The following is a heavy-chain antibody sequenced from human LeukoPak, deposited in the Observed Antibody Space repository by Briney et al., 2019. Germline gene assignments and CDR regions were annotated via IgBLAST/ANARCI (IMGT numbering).Heavy chain of an antibody. V-gene: IGHV3-66*01. Sequence: SGGSLRPSCAASGFTVSSNYMSWVRQAPGKGLEWVSVIYSGGSTYYADSVKGRFTISRDNSKNTLYLQMNSLRAEDTAVYYCARVDDSSGYRYFQHRGQGTLVTVSS. D-gene: IGHD3-22*01. J-gene: IGHJ1*01. CDR3: ARVDDSSGYRYFQH. CDR2: IYSGGST. CDR1: GFTVSSNY.